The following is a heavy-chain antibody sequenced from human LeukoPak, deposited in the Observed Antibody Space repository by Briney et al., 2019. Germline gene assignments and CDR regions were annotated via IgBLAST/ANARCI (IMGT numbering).Heavy chain of an antibody. CDR2: INPNSGGT. D-gene: IGHD3-22*01. V-gene: IGHV1-2*06. CDR1: GYTFTGYY. J-gene: IGHJ4*02. CDR3: ATLPYYYDSSGYLLDY. Sequence: ASVKVSCEASGYTFTGYYMHWVRQAPGQGLEWMGRINPNSGGTNYAQKFQDRVTMTRDTSISTAYMELSRLRSDDTAVFYCATLPYYYDSSGYLLDYWGQGTLVTVSS.